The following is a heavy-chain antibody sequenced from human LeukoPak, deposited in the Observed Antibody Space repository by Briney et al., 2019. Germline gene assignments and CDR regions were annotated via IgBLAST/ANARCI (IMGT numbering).Heavy chain of an antibody. J-gene: IGHJ3*02. CDR1: GGSFSGYY. CDR3: AREGVDPFDI. CDR2: INHSGST. D-gene: IGHD3/OR15-3a*01. Sequence: SETLSLTCAVYGGSFSGYYWSWIRQPPGKGLEWIGEINHSGSTNYNPSLKSRVTISVDTSKNQFSLKLSSVTAADTAVYYCAREGVDPFDIWGQGTMVTVSS. V-gene: IGHV4-34*01.